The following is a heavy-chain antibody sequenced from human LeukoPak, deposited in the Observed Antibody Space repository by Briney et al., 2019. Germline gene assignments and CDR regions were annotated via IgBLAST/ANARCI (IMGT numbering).Heavy chain of an antibody. Sequence: SETLSLTCTVTGGSIRRSYWSWIRQPPGRGLEWIGYFYLSGSNYNPSLKSRVTMSLDTSKNQFSLRLSPVTAADTAVYYCARGGPTGALDDNWFDPWGQGTLVTVSS. V-gene: IGHV4-4*09. D-gene: IGHD4-11*01. CDR2: FYLSGS. J-gene: IGHJ5*02. CDR1: GGSIRRSY. CDR3: ARGGPTGALDDNWFDP.